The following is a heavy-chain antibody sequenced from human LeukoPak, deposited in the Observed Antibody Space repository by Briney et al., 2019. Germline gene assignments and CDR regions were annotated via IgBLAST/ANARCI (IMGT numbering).Heavy chain of an antibody. D-gene: IGHD6-13*01. CDR1: GGSFSGYY. J-gene: IGHJ3*02. Sequence: SETLSLTCAVYGGSFSGYYWSWIRQPPGKGLEWIGYIYYSGSTNYNPSLKSRVTISVDTSKNQFSLKLSSVTAADTAVYYCARDLSAAGTNDAFDIWGQGTMVTVSS. CDR2: IYYSGST. V-gene: IGHV4-59*01. CDR3: ARDLSAAGTNDAFDI.